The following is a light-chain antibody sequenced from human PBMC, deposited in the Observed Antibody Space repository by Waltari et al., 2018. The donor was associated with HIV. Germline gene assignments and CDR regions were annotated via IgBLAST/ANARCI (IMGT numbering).Light chain of an antibody. CDR2: GVT. CDR1: NRHLGFFTL. J-gene: IGLJ2*01. Sequence: QSALTQPDSVSGSPGQSLTISCTGTNRHLGFFTLVSWYRQYPGKAPQLIIYGVTSRPSGISSRFSGSKSGNTASLTISGLQVDDEADYYCNSYASDDTVVFGGGTKLTVL. V-gene: IGLV2-14*01. CDR3: NSYASDDTVV.